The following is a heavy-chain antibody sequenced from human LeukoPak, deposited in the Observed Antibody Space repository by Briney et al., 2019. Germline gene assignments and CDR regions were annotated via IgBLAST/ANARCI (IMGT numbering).Heavy chain of an antibody. CDR1: GFTFNNYA. V-gene: IGHV3-30*04. Sequence: PGRSLRLSCAASGFTFNNYAMHWVRQAPGKGLEWVALITYDGGDKYYADSVKGRFTISRDSSENTLYLQMNSLRADDTALYYCARERTGYYIVYWGQGTLLTVSS. CDR2: ITYDGGDK. J-gene: IGHJ4*02. D-gene: IGHD3-3*01. CDR3: ARERTGYYIVY.